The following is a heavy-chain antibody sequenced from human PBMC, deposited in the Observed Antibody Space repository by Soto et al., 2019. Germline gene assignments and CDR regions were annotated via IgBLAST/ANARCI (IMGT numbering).Heavy chain of an antibody. CDR2: IIPIFGTA. CDR1: GDTLSSYA. CDR3: ARDGVSRYCSGGSCLPNS. D-gene: IGHD2-15*01. Sequence: GASVKVSCKDSGDTLSSYASSWVRQAPGQGLEWMGGIIPIFGTANYAQKFQGRVTITADESTSTAYMELSSLRSEDTAVYYCARDGVSRYCSGGSCLPNSWGQGTLVTVSS. J-gene: IGHJ4*02. V-gene: IGHV1-69*13.